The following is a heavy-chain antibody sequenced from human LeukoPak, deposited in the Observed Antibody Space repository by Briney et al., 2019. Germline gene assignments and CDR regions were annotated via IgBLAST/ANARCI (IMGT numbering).Heavy chain of an antibody. J-gene: IGHJ4*02. D-gene: IGHD2-8*01. Sequence: GGSLRLSCAASGFTFSSYAMHWVRQPPGKGLEWVSVIHPAGTTYYADSVKGRFTISRDNSKNTLYLQMNSLRAEDTAVYYCARITNYSTLKVGYFDYWGQGTLVTVSS. CDR1: GFTFSSYA. CDR2: IHPAGTT. V-gene: IGHV3-53*01. CDR3: ARITNYSTLKVGYFDY.